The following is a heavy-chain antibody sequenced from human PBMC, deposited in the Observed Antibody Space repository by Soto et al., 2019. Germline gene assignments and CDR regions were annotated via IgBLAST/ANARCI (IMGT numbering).Heavy chain of an antibody. CDR3: ARRNDFWSGSAYYYYMDV. Sequence: PGESLKISCKGSGYSFTSYWIGWVRQMPGKGLEWMGIIYPGDSDTRYSPSFQGQVTISADKSISTAYLQWSSLKASDTAMYYCARRNDFWSGSAYYYYMDVWGKGTTVTVSS. CDR1: GYSFTSYW. CDR2: IYPGDSDT. D-gene: IGHD3-3*01. J-gene: IGHJ6*03. V-gene: IGHV5-51*01.